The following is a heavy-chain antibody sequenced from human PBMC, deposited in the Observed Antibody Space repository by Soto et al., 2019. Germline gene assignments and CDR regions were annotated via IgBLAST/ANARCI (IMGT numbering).Heavy chain of an antibody. D-gene: IGHD6-19*01. J-gene: IGHJ4*02. Sequence: QVQLVQSGAEVKKTGASVKVSCTASGYTFTNYDINWVRQAPGQGLEWMGWMDPNSGNKDYAQKFQGRVTITRNTSISTAYLELSSLSSEDTAVYYCARGRGWRDYWGQGTLVTGSS. CDR2: MDPNSGNK. CDR3: ARGRGWRDY. CDR1: GYTFTNYD. V-gene: IGHV1-8*01.